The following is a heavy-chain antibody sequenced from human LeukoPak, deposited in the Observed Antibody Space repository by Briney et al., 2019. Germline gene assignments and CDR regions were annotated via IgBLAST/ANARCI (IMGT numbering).Heavy chain of an antibody. J-gene: IGHJ4*02. CDR3: ARCPVATVNFDY. V-gene: IGHV4-30-4*01. CDR2: IYYSGST. CDR1: GGSTSSGDYY. Sequence: PSQTLSLTCTVSGGSTSSGDYYWSWIRQPPGKGLEWVGYIYYSGSTYYNPSLKSRVTISVDTSKNQFSLKLSSVTAADTAVYYCARCPVATVNFDYWGQGTLVTVSS. D-gene: IGHD5-12*01.